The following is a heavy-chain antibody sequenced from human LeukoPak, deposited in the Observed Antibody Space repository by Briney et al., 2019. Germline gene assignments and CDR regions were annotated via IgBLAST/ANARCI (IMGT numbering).Heavy chain of an antibody. J-gene: IGHJ4*02. CDR1: GFTFSSSW. D-gene: IGHD1-26*01. V-gene: IGHV3-74*01. CDR2: INKDGSVT. CDR3: VKVRGRVRVGYFDY. Sequence: GGSLRLSCAASGFTFSSSWIHWVRQAPGKGLVWVSRINKDGSVTDYAESGKGRFSISRDNAKNTLYLQMNGLRVEDTAIYYCVKVRGRVRVGYFDYWGQGTLVTVSS.